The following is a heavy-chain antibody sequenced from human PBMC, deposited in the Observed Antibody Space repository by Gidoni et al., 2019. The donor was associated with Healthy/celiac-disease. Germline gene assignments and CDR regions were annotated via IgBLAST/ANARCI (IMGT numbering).Heavy chain of an antibody. D-gene: IGHD3-10*01. V-gene: IGHV3-48*03. CDR3: ASTAPYYYGSGSYYQRRDY. CDR2: IISSGSTI. J-gene: IGHJ4*02. Sequence: EVQLVESGGGLVQPGGSLRLSCAAAGFTFSSYEMNWVRQAPGKGLEGVSYIISSGSTIYYAASVKGRFTISRDNAKNSLYLQMNSLRAEDTAVYYCASTAPYYYGSGSYYQRRDYWGQGTLVTVSS. CDR1: GFTFSSYE.